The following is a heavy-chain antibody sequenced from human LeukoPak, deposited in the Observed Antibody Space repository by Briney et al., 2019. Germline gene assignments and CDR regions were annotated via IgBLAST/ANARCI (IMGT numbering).Heavy chain of an antibody. Sequence: ASVKVSCKASGHTFTGYYMHWVRQAPGQGLEWMGWINPNSGGTNYAQKFQGRVTMTRDTSISTAYMELSRLRSDDTAVYYCARDVRYSSGWYLTYWGQGTLVTVSS. CDR2: INPNSGGT. CDR1: GHTFTGYY. V-gene: IGHV1-2*02. CDR3: ARDVRYSSGWYLTY. J-gene: IGHJ4*02. D-gene: IGHD6-19*01.